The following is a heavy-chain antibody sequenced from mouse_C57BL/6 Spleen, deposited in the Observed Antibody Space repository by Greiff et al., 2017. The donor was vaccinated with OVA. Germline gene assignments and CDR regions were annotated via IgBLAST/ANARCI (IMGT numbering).Heavy chain of an antibody. CDR3: ARSRGYFDY. CDR2: IYPGDGDT. J-gene: IGHJ2*01. V-gene: IGHV1-82*01. Sequence: VQLKESGPELVKPGASVTISCKASGYAFSSSWMNWVKQRPGKGLEWIGRIYPGDGDTNYNGKFKGKATLTADKSSSTAYMQLSSLTSEDSAVYFCARSRGYFDYWGQGTTLTVSS. CDR1: GYAFSSSW.